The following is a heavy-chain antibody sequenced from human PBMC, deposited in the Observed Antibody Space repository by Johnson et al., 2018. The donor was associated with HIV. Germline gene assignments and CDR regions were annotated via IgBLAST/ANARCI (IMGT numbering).Heavy chain of an antibody. Sequence: VQLVESGGGLVQPGGSLRLSCAASGFTVSSHYMNWVRQAPGKGLEWVSTIYSDGGTYHADSVRGRFTISRDSSKNTGYLQMNSLRVEETAVYYCARVKGSTIFGVVRPHGAFDIWGQGTMVTVSS. V-gene: IGHV3-66*01. CDR3: ARVKGSTIFGVVRPHGAFDI. CDR2: IYSDGGT. D-gene: IGHD3-3*01. CDR1: GFTVSSHY. J-gene: IGHJ3*02.